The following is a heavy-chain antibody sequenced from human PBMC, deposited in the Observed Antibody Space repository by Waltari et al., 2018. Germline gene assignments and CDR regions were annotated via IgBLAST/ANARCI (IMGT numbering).Heavy chain of an antibody. J-gene: IGHJ5*02. Sequence: QVQLQESGPGLVKPSETLSLTCTVSGGSISSYYWSWIRQPAGKGLEWIGRIYTSGSTNYNPSLKSRVTMSVDTSKNQFSLKLSSVTAADTVMYYCARGETYYYDSSGPSFDPWGQGTLVTVSS. CDR3: ARGETYYYDSSGPSFDP. CDR2: IYTSGST. CDR1: GGSISSYY. D-gene: IGHD3-22*01. V-gene: IGHV4-4*07.